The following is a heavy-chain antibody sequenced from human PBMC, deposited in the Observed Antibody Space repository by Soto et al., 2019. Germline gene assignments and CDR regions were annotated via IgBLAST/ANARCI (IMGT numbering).Heavy chain of an antibody. J-gene: IGHJ6*02. CDR3: ARERHRIAVAGTPGMDV. CDR2: INAGNGNT. D-gene: IGHD6-19*01. V-gene: IGHV1-3*01. Sequence: ASVKVSCKASGYTFTSYAMHWVRQAPGQRLEWMGWINAGNGNTKYSQKFQGRVTITRDTSASTAYMELSSLRSEDTAVYYCARERHRIAVAGTPGMDVWGQGTTVTVSS. CDR1: GYTFTSYA.